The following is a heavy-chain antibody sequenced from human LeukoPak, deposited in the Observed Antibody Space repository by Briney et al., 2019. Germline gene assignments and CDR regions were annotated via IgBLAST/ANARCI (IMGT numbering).Heavy chain of an antibody. D-gene: IGHD3-16*02. J-gene: IGHJ4*02. CDR3: VRGIDINY. CDR2: INTNTGSP. V-gene: IGHV7-4-1*02. CDR1: GGTLSSYA. Sequence: ASVKVSCKASGGTLSSYAISWVRQAPGQGLEWMGWINTNTGSPTYAQGLTGRFVFSLDTSVSTAFLQISSLKAEDTALYYCVRGIDINYWGQGTLVTVSS.